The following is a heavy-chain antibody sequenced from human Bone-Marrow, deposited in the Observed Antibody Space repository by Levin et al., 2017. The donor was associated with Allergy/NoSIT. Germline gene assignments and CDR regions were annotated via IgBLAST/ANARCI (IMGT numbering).Heavy chain of an antibody. CDR1: GFIFNNAW. Sequence: LSLTCAASGFIFNNAWMSWVRPAPGKGLEWLGRIRSKADGGATDYPAPVKGRFTISREDSENTLYLQMNSLETEDTAMYYCTTAPGSITSTGTPFDYWGQGTLVTVSS. V-gene: IGHV3-15*01. CDR3: TTAPGSITSTGTPFDY. D-gene: IGHD6-13*01. J-gene: IGHJ4*02. CDR2: IRSKADGGAT.